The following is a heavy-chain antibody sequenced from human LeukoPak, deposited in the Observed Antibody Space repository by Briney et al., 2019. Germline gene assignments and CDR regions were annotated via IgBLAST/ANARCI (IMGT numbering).Heavy chain of an antibody. CDR2: IYYSGST. CDR3: ARGFVSGLWSTYYFDY. Sequence: SETLSLTCTVSGGSISSYYWSWIRQPPGKGLEWIGYIYYSGSTYYNPSLKSRVTISVDTSKNQFSLKLSSVTAADTAVYYCARGFVSGLWSTYYFDYWGQGTLVTVSS. V-gene: IGHV4-59*12. D-gene: IGHD5-18*01. CDR1: GGSISSYY. J-gene: IGHJ4*02.